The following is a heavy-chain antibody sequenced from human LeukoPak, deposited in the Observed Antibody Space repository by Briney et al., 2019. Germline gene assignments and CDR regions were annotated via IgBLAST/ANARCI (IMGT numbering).Heavy chain of an antibody. D-gene: IGHD6-19*01. CDR3: AKYLPGGAVSGAFDY. CDR1: GFTFSSYA. V-gene: IGHV3-23*01. J-gene: IGHJ4*02. Sequence: GGSLRLSCAASGFTFSSYAMSWVRQAPGKGLEWVSGISDSGGNTYYAASVKGRFTISRDNSKTTLYLQMNSLRGEDTAVYYCAKYLPGGAVSGAFDYWGQGTLATVSS. CDR2: ISDSGGNT.